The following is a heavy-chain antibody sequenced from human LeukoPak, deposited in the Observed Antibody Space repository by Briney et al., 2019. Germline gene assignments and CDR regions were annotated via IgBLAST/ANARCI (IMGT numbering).Heavy chain of an antibody. CDR3: ARDHHSDDTNDY. CDR2: INSDGSRT. V-gene: IGHV3-74*01. CDR1: GFTFISYW. J-gene: IGHJ4*02. D-gene: IGHD1-1*01. Sequence: GGSLRLSCAASGFTFISYWMNWVRQAPGKGLVWVSRINSDGSRTSYADSVKGRFTISRDNAKNTLYLQMNSLRAEDTAVYYCARDHHSDDTNDYWGQGTLVTVSS.